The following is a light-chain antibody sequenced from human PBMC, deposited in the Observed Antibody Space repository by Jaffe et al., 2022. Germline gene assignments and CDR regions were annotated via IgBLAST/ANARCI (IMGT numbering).Light chain of an antibody. CDR1: HDISSY. Sequence: DMQLTQSPSFLSASVGDKVTVTCRASHDISSYLAWYHQKPGKAPKLLIYGASTLESGVPSRFSGRGSGTEFTLTIGNLQPEDFGTYYCQQLISYGLITFGQGTRLEIK. CDR3: QQLISYGLIT. CDR2: GAS. V-gene: IGKV1-9*01. J-gene: IGKJ5*01.